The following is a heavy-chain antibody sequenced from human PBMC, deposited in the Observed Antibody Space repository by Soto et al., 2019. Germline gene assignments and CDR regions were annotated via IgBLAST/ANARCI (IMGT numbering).Heavy chain of an antibody. J-gene: IGHJ6*02. V-gene: IGHV3-23*01. CDR3: AKDPLRFCSGGSCSDYYGMDV. CDR1: GFTFSTYA. D-gene: IGHD2-15*01. CDR2: ISAGGSIT. Sequence: GGSLRLSCAASGFTFSTYAMSWVRQAPGKGLEWVSGISAGGSITDFADSVKGRFSISRDNSKNTLYLQMNSLRAEDTAVYYCAKDPLRFCSGGSCSDYYGMDVWGQGTTVTVSS.